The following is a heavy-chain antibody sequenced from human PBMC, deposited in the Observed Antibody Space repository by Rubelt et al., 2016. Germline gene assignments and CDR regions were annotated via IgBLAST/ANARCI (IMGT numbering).Heavy chain of an antibody. CDR3: ARDLPPFRRYNWNFPLDY. D-gene: IGHD1-7*01. CDR2: ISAYNGNT. V-gene: IGHV1-18*01. Sequence: QVQLVQSGAEVKKPGASVKVSCKASGYTFTSYGISWVRQAPGQGLEWMGWISAYNGNTYYAQKLQGRVTMTTDTSTSTAYMELRSLRSDDTAVYYCARDLPPFRRYNWNFPLDYWGQGTLVTVSS. J-gene: IGHJ4*02. CDR1: GYTFTSYG.